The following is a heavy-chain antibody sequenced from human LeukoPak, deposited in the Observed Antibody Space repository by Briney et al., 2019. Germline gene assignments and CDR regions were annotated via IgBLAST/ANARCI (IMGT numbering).Heavy chain of an antibody. CDR3: ARANSGSYSPYFDY. D-gene: IGHD1-26*01. V-gene: IGHV1-18*01. Sequence: ASVKVSCKASGYTFTTYDITWVRQAPGQGLEWMGWISAYNGNTNYAQKLQGRVTMPTDTSTSTAYMEGMSLKSDDTAVYYCARANSGSYSPYFDYWGQGTLATVSS. J-gene: IGHJ4*02. CDR1: GYTFTTYD. CDR2: ISAYNGNT.